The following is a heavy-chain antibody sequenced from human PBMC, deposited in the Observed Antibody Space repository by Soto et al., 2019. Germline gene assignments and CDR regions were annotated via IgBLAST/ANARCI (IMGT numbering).Heavy chain of an antibody. D-gene: IGHD3-9*01. CDR3: AKGLTGFNFDY. CDR1: GFPFSSYA. CDR2: ISGSGGST. J-gene: IGHJ4*02. Sequence: GGSLRLSCTASGFPFSSYAMSWVRQAPGKGLEWVSAISGSGGSTYYADSVKGRFTISRDNSKNTLYLQMNSLRAEDTAVYYCAKGLTGFNFDYWGQGTLVTVSS. V-gene: IGHV3-23*01.